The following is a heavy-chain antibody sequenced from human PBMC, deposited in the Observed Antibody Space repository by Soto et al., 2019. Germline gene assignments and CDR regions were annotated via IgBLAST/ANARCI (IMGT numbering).Heavy chain of an antibody. CDR3: ASQRITYKDIVVVVAATPLWWFDP. J-gene: IGHJ5*02. CDR1: GCSISSSSYY. CDR2: IYYSGST. D-gene: IGHD2-15*01. V-gene: IGHV4-39*01. Sequence: WKTLSLTCTVSGCSISSSSYYWGWIRQPPGKGLEWIGSIYYSGSTYYNPSLKSRVTISVDTSKNQFSLKLSSVTAADTAVYYCASQRITYKDIVVVVAATPLWWFDPWGQGTLVTVSS.